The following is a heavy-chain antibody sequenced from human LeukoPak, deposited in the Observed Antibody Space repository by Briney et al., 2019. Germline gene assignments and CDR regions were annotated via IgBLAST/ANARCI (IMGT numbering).Heavy chain of an antibody. CDR2: IYSNANT. V-gene: IGHV4-4*07. CDR1: GGAISINH. J-gene: IGHJ6*03. CDR3: ARRNRAFYYMDV. Sequence: PSETLSLTCTVSGGAISINHWSWILHPARRGLQWIGRIYSNANTNYNSSLKSRVTMSLDTSKNQLSLQLISVTAADTAVYYCARRNRAFYYMDVWGQGTTVTVSS.